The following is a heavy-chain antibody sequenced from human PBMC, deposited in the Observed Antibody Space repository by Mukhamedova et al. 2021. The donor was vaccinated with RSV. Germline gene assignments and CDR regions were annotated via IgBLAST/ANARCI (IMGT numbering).Heavy chain of an antibody. D-gene: IGHD3-10*01. Sequence: GLEWVSGVSGSGGTTWYAEPVKGRFTISRDNSKNTLYLQMNSLRAEDTAVYYCAKLDRIHVSGSYYNHFDNCGPGTLVTVSS. CDR3: AKLDRIHVSGSYYNHFDN. J-gene: IGHJ4*02. CDR2: VSGSGGTT. V-gene: IGHV3-23*01.